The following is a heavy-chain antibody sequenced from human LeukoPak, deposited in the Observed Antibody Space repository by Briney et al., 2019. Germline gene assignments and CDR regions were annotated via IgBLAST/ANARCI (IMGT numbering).Heavy chain of an antibody. D-gene: IGHD3-10*01. J-gene: IGHJ4*02. CDR1: GFTFSSYV. V-gene: IGHV3-30*04. CDR2: ISYDGSNE. CDR3: ARRGVPIQYYYGSGRVNYFDY. Sequence: GGSLRLSCAASGFTFSSYVMHWVRQAPGKGLEWVAIISYDGSNEYYADSVKGRFTISRDNPKNSLYLQMNSLRAEDTAVYYCARRGVPIQYYYGSGRVNYFDYWGQGTLVTVSS.